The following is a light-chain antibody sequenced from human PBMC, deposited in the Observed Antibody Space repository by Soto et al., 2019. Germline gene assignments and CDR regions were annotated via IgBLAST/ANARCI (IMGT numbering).Light chain of an antibody. Sequence: EIVMTHSPATLSVSPGERATLSCRASQSVSSNLAWYQQKPGQAPRLLIYRASTRATGIPARFSGSGSGTEFTLTISSLQSEDVAVYYCQQYNNWPPITFGQGTRLEIK. CDR3: QQYNNWPPIT. V-gene: IGKV3D-15*01. CDR1: QSVSSN. J-gene: IGKJ5*01. CDR2: RAS.